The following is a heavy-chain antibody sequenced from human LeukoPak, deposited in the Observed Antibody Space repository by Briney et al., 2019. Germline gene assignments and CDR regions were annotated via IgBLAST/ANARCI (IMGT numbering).Heavy chain of an antibody. V-gene: IGHV4-4*07. J-gene: IGHJ5*02. CDR3: AGGDFWSGYSGFDP. CDR1: GGSISSYY. CDR2: IYTSGST. Sequence: SETLSLTCTVSGGSISSYYWSWLRQPAGKGLEWIGRIYTSGSTNYNPSLKSRVTMSVDTSKNQFSLKLSSVTAADTAVYYCAGGDFWSGYSGFDPWGQGTLVTVSS. D-gene: IGHD3-3*01.